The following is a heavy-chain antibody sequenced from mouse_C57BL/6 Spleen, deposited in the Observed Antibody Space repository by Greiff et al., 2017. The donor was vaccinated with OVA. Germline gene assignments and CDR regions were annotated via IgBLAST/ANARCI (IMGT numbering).Heavy chain of an antibody. J-gene: IGHJ4*01. CDR3: ARMVLYYYDYDVAMDY. CDR2: IDPNSGGT. D-gene: IGHD2-4*01. CDR1: GYTFTSYW. Sequence: VQLQESGAELVKPGASVKLSCKASGYTFTSYWMHWVKQRPGRGLEWIGRIDPNSGGTKYNEKFKSKATLTVDKPSSTAYMQLSSLTSEDSAVYYCARMVLYYYDYDVAMDYWGQGTSVTVSS. V-gene: IGHV1-72*01.